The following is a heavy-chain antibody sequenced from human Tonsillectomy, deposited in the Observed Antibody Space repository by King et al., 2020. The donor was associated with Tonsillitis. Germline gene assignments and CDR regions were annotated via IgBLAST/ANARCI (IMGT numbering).Heavy chain of an antibody. CDR1: GGSISSGGFY. CDR2: IYYTGST. CDR3: ASATCSSTTCYRPEYFQE. J-gene: IGHJ1*01. Sequence: QLQESVPGLVKPSQTLSLTCIVSGGSISSGGFYWSWIRQHPGKGLEWIGYIYYTGSTYYNPSLKSRITISVDTSRNQFSLNLSSVTAADTAVYYCASATCSSTTCYRPEYFQEWGQGALVTVSS. V-gene: IGHV4-31*03. D-gene: IGHD2-2*01.